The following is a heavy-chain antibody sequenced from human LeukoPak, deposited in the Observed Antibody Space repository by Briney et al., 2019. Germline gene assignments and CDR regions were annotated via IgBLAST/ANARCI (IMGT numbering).Heavy chain of an antibody. D-gene: IGHD3-10*01. CDR1: GFTFSSYG. CDR3: AKGHYYGTGSLDY. V-gene: IGHV3-23*01. CDR2: IGGRDGST. Sequence: GGSLRLSCAASGFTFSSYGMSWVRQAPGKGLEWVSAIGGRDGSTYYADSVKGRFTISRDNSKNTLYVQMNSLRAEDTAVYYCAKGHYYGTGSLDYWGQGTLVTVSS. J-gene: IGHJ4*02.